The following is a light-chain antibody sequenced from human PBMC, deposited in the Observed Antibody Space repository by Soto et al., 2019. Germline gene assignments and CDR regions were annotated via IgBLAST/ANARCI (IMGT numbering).Light chain of an antibody. CDR2: DAS. Sequence: EIVLTQSPGSLSLSPGERVTLSCRASQSVRRNSFAWYQQRPGQAPRLLIYDASSRATGIPDKFSGSESGTDFTLTISRQEPEDFAVYYCQQYGNSPYTFGQGTKLEIK. J-gene: IGKJ2*01. CDR3: QQYGNSPYT. V-gene: IGKV3-20*01. CDR1: QSVRRNS.